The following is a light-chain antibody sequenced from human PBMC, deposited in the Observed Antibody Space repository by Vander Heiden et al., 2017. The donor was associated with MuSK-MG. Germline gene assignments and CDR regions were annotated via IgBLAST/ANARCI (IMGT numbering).Light chain of an antibody. CDR2: GKN. CDR1: SLRSYY. CDR3: NSRDSSGNHLYV. Sequence: SSELTQDPAVSVALGQTVRITCQGDSLRSYYASWYQQKPGQAPVLVIYGKNKRPSGIPDRFSGSSSGNTTSLTITGAQAEDEADYYCNSRDSSGNHLYVFGTGTKVTDL. V-gene: IGLV3-19*01. J-gene: IGLJ1*01.